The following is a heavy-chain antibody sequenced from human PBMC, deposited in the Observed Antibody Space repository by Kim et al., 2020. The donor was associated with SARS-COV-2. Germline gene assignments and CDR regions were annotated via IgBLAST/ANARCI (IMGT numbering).Heavy chain of an antibody. CDR3: ATVPAITMVRGHLDY. CDR2: FDPEDGET. J-gene: IGHJ4*02. V-gene: IGHV1-24*01. D-gene: IGHD3-10*01. CDR1: GYTLTELS. Sequence: ASVKVSCKVSGYTLTELSMHRVRQAPGKGLEWMGGFDPEDGETIYAQKFQGRVTMTEDTSTDTAYMELSSLRSEDTAVYYCATVPAITMVRGHLDYWGQGTLVSVS.